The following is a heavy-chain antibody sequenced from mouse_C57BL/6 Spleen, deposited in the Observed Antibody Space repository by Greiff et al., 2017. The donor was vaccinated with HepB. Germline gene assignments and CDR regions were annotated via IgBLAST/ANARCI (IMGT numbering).Heavy chain of an antibody. Sequence: DVMLVESGGGLVKPGGSLKLSCAASGFTFSDYGMHWVRQAPEKGLEWVAYISSGSSTIYYADTVKGRFTISRDNAKNTLFLQMTSLRSEDTAMYYCARRRDMNFDYWGQGTTLTVSS. CDR1: GFTFSDYG. CDR3: ARRRDMNFDY. D-gene: IGHD3-3*01. J-gene: IGHJ2*01. CDR2: ISSGSSTI. V-gene: IGHV5-17*01.